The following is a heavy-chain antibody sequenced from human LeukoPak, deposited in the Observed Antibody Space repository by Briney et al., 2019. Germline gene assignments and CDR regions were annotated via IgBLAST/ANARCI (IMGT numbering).Heavy chain of an antibody. V-gene: IGHV4-59*08. CDR1: GGSVSSYY. D-gene: IGHD3-10*01. CDR2: IYYSGST. J-gene: IGHJ4*02. CDR3: ARMVRGKIDY. Sequence: SETLSLTCTVSGGSVSSYYWSWIRQPPGKGLEWIGYIYYSGSTNYNPSLKSRVTISVDTSKNQFSLKLSSVTAADTAVYYCARMVRGKIDYWGQGTLVTVSS.